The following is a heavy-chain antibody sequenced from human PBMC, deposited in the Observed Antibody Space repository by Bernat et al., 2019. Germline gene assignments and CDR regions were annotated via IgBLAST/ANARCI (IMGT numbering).Heavy chain of an antibody. Sequence: QVQLQESGPGLVKPSETLSLTCAVSGSSTSSNYYWGWIRQPPGKGLEWIGSVSHTGSTYYNPSLKSRVTISVDTSQIQFSLKLISVTAADTAVYYCARAVEGYSNDPRGYYYYMDVWGKGTTVTVSS. J-gene: IGHJ6*03. CDR3: ARAVEGYSNDPRGYYYYMDV. CDR2: VSHTGST. D-gene: IGHD4-11*01. CDR1: GSSTSSNYY. V-gene: IGHV4-38-2*01.